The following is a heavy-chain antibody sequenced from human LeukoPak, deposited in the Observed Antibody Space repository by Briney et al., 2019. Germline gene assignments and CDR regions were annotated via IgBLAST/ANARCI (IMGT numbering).Heavy chain of an antibody. CDR2: RQPGNVS. CDR3: ARERDYDTYFDY. Sequence: GGSLRLSCTVSGFGVSSNHVAWVRQAPGKGLEWVSVRQPGNVSYYADSVKGRFATSADSSKNCLYLQMNNLRSEDTALYYCARERDYDTYFDYWGQGTLDIVSS. J-gene: IGHJ4*02. V-gene: IGHV3-53*01. D-gene: IGHD3-22*01. CDR1: GFGVSSNH.